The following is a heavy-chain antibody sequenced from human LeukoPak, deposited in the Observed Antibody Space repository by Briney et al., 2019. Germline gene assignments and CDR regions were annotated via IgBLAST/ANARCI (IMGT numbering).Heavy chain of an antibody. CDR1: GFTFSSYS. D-gene: IGHD1/OR15-1a*01. CDR2: ISSSGSYI. Sequence: KPGGSLRLSCAASGFTFSSYSMSWVRQAPGKGLEWVSSISSSGSYIFHADSVKGRFTISRDNAKNSLYLQMNSLRAEDTAVYYCAREGPINNGDLDYWGQGTLVTVSS. J-gene: IGHJ4*02. V-gene: IGHV3-21*01. CDR3: AREGPINNGDLDY.